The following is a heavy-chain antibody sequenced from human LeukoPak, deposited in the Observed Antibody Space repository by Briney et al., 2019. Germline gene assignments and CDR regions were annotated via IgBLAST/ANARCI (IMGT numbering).Heavy chain of an antibody. J-gene: IGHJ2*01. CDR2: ISSSSTYT. D-gene: IGHD1-14*01. CDR3: AGSAHRATLTRKGWYFDL. CDR1: GFTFSDYY. Sequence: GGSLRLSCAASGFTFSDYYTSWIRQAPGKGLEWVSYISSSSTYTNYADSVKGRFTISRDNAKNSLYLQMNSLRAEDTAVYYCAGSAHRATLTRKGWYFDLWGRGTLVTVSS. V-gene: IGHV3-11*03.